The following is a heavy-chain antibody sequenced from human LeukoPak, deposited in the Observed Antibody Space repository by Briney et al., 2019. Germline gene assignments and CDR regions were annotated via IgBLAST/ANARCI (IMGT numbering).Heavy chain of an antibody. D-gene: IGHD3-22*01. CDR2: ISSSSNYI. J-gene: IGHJ4*02. V-gene: IGHV3-21*01. CDR1: GFTFSSYS. Sequence: GGSLRLSCAASGFTFSSYSMNWVRQAPGKGLEWVSSISSSSNYIYYADSVKGRFTISRDNAKNSLYLQMNSLRAEDTAVYYCARDSYDSSGYGYYFDYWGQGTLVTVSS. CDR3: ARDSYDSSGYGYYFDY.